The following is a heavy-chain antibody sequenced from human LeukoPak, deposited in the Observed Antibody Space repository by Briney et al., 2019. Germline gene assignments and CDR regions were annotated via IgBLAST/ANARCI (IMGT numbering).Heavy chain of an antibody. CDR2: IYPGDSDT. J-gene: IGHJ4*02. CDR1: GYSFTSYW. V-gene: IGHV5-51*01. Sequence: GASLKISFKGSGYSFTSYWIGWVRQMPGKGLERMGIIYPGDSDTRYSPSFQGQVTISADKSISTAYLQWSSLKASDTAMYYCARRGYYDSSGYYFGNYWGQGTLVTVSS. D-gene: IGHD3-22*01. CDR3: ARRGYYDSSGYYFGNY.